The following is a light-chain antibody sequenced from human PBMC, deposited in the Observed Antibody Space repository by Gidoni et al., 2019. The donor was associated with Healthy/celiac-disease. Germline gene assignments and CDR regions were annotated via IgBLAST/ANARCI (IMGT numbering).Light chain of an antibody. Sequence: DIQMTQSPSSLSASVGDRVTITCRASQSISNYLNWYQQKPGKAPKLLIYAASSLQSGVPSRLSGSGSGTDFTLTISSLQPEDFATYYCQHSYSTPYTFXQGTKLEIK. CDR1: QSISNY. J-gene: IGKJ2*01. CDR2: AAS. CDR3: QHSYSTPYT. V-gene: IGKV1-39*01.